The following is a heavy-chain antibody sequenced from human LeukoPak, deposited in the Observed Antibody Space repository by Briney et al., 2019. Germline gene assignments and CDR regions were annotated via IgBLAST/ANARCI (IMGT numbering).Heavy chain of an antibody. CDR3: TRDMIRGVPDYIDY. D-gene: IGHD3-10*01. V-gene: IGHV3-30-3*01. Sequence: GGSLRLSCAASGFMFKSYAIHWVRQAPGKGLEWVAAISAEGDIQIYLDSVMGRFTISRDNSKSTLYLQMNSLRIEDTGFYYCTRDMIRGVPDYIDYWGQGTLVTVSS. CDR2: ISAEGDIQ. CDR1: GFMFKSYA. J-gene: IGHJ4*02.